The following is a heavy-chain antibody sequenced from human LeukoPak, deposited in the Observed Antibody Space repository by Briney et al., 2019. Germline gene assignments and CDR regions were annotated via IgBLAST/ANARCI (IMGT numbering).Heavy chain of an antibody. Sequence: GGSLRLSCAASGFTVSSNYMSWVRQAPRKGLEWVSVIYSGGSTYYADSVKGRFTISRDNSKNTLYLQMNSLRAEDTAVYYCARVGYSSRSLIDYWGQGTLVTVSS. J-gene: IGHJ4*02. CDR2: IYSGGST. CDR1: GFTVSSNY. CDR3: ARVGYSSRSLIDY. D-gene: IGHD6-13*01. V-gene: IGHV3-53*01.